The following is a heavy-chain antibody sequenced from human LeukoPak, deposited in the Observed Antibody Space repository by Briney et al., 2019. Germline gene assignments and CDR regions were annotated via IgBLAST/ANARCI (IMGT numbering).Heavy chain of an antibody. J-gene: IGHJ4*02. CDR1: GYTLTELS. Sequence: ASVKVSCNVSGYTLTELSIHWVRQAPGKGLEWMGGFDHEDGETIYAQKFQGRVTMTEDTSTDTAYMELNSLRSDDTAVFYCATPQPGRFFVDYFDYWGQGTLVTVSS. V-gene: IGHV1-24*01. D-gene: IGHD3-3*01. CDR3: ATPQPGRFFVDYFDY. CDR2: FDHEDGET.